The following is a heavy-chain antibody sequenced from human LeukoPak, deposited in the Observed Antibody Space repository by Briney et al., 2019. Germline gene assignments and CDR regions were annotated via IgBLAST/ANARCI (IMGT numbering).Heavy chain of an antibody. V-gene: IGHV1-18*01. J-gene: IGHJ4*02. CDR3: AREEYSSSSGFDY. CDR1: GYTFNSYG. D-gene: IGHD6-6*01. CDR2: ISAYNGNT. Sequence: ASVKVSCKTSGYTFNSYGVSWVRQAPGQGPEWMGWISAYNGNTNYAKKLQGRLTLTTDTSTSTVYMELRSLRSDDTAVYYCAREEYSSSSGFDYWGQGTLVTVSS.